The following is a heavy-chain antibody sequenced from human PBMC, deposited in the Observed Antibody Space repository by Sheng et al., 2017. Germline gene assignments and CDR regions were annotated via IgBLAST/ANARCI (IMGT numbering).Heavy chain of an antibody. CDR2: ISSSSSYI. CDR1: GFTFRSYA. Sequence: EVQLVESGGGLVKPGGSLRLSCEASGFTFRSYAMNWVRQAPGKGLEWVSSISSSSSYIYYADSLKGRFTVSRDNAKNSLYLQMNSLRAEDTAVHYCARTEVDSSGYYFSYFDFWGQGTLVTVS. J-gene: IGHJ4*02. D-gene: IGHD3-22*01. CDR3: ARTEVDSSGYYFSYFDF. V-gene: IGHV3-21*01.